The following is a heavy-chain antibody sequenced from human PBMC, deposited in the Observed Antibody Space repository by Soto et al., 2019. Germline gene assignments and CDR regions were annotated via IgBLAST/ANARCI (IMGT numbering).Heavy chain of an antibody. V-gene: IGHV4-59*01. CDR2: IYYSGSA. D-gene: IGHD2-2*01. Sequence: QVQLQESGPGLVKPSETLSLTCTVSGGSISSYYWSWIRQPPGKGLEWIGYIYYSGSAEYNPSLKSRVTISLGPSKNRFSLKLSSVTAADTAVYFCARYCSSTSCYFPETFDIWGQGTMVTVSS. J-gene: IGHJ3*02. CDR3: ARYCSSTSCYFPETFDI. CDR1: GGSISSYY.